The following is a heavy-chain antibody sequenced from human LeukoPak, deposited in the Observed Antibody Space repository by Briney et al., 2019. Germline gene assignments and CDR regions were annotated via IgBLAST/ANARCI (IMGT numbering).Heavy chain of an antibody. CDR1: GGSFSGYY. V-gene: IGHV4-34*01. CDR2: INHSGST. D-gene: IGHD2-2*02. CDR3: ASASVEEGYCSSTSCYIWFDP. J-gene: IGHJ5*02. Sequence: PSETLSLTCAVYGGSFSGYYWSWIRQPPGKGLEWIGEINHSGSTNYNPSLKSRVTISVDTSKNQFSLKLSSVTAADTAVYYCASASVEEGYCSSTSCYIWFDPWGQGTLVTVSS.